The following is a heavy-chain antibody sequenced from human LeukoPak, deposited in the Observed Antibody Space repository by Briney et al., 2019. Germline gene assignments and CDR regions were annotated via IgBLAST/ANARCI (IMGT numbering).Heavy chain of an antibody. CDR3: ARGGHIVVVTAIGEFDY. V-gene: IGHV3-7*01. CDR2: INQDGGEK. J-gene: IGHJ4*02. Sequence: GGSLRLSCAASGFTFKNSWMSWVRQAPGKGLEWVANINQDGGEKYYVDSVKGRFTISRDDAKNSLYLQMNSLRAEDTAVYYCARGGHIVVVTAIGEFDYWGQGTLVTVSS. D-gene: IGHD2-21*02. CDR1: GFTFKNSW.